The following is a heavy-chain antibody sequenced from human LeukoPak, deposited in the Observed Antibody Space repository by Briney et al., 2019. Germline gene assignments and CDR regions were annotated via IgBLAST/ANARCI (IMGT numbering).Heavy chain of an antibody. D-gene: IGHD3-10*01. CDR2: ITNSGENT. CDR1: GFSFPYG. J-gene: IGHJ4*02. CDR3: AKEGRFGELSAEGFDY. V-gene: IGHV3-23*01. Sequence: GGSLRLSCEASGFSFPYGMSWVRQAPGKGLEWVSGITNSGENTYYADSVKGRFTISRDNSKNTLYLQMNSLRAEDTAVYYCAKEGRFGELSAEGFDYWGQGTLVTVSP.